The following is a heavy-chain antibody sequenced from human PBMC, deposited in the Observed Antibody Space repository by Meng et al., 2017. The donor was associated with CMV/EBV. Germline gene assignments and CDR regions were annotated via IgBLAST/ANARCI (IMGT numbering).Heavy chain of an antibody. CDR2: VSYSGNT. V-gene: IGHV4-59*01. CDR1: GVSITSFY. D-gene: IGHD5-24*01. J-gene: IGHJ4*02. Sequence: SETLSLTCSVSGVSITSFYWTWVRQAPDKGLEWIGYVSYSGNTNYNPSFRSRVTISRETSRNQFSLHLTSVTAADTAVYFCARDAYNSFDSWGLGTLVTVPQ. CDR3: ARDAYNSFDS.